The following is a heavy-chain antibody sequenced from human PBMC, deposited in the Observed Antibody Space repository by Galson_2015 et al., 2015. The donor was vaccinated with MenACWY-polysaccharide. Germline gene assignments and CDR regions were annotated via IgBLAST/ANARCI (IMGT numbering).Heavy chain of an antibody. V-gene: IGHV3-15*01. CDR2: VKSETDGGTI. D-gene: IGHD6-19*01. CDR3: TTPPSGRNVVAGTPGD. J-gene: IGHJ4*02. Sequence: SLRLSCAASGFTFSDAWMSWVRQAPGKGLEWVGRVKSETDGGTIDYAAPVKGRFTISRDDSKNTLYLQMNSLKNEDTAVYYCTTPPSGRNVVAGTPGDWGQGTLCTVSS. CDR1: GFTFSDAW.